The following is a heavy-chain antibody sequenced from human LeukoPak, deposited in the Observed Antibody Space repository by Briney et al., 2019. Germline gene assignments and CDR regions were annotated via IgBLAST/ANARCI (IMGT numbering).Heavy chain of an antibody. CDR3: AKGSGSQLDYFDY. CDR2: ISGSGGST. V-gene: IGHV3-23*01. D-gene: IGHD3-3*01. Sequence: GGSLRLSCAASGFTFSSYEMNWVRQAPGKGLEWVSAISGSGGSTSYADSVKGRFTISRDNSKNTLYLQMNSLRAEDTAVYYCAKGSGSQLDYFDYWGQGTLVTVSS. CDR1: GFTFSSYE. J-gene: IGHJ4*02.